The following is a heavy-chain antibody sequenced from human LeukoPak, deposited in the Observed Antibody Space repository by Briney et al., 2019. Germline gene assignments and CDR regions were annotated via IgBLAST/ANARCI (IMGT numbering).Heavy chain of an antibody. CDR1: GGSFSGYY. J-gene: IGHJ4*02. D-gene: IGHD2-15*01. Sequence: PSETLSLTCAVYGGSFSGYYWSWIRQPPGKGLEWIGEINHSGSTYYNPSLKSRVTISVDTSKNQFSLKLSSVTAADTAVYYCARHGGGCSGGSCYSHFDCWGQGTLVTVSS. CDR2: INHSGST. CDR3: ARHGGGCSGGSCYSHFDC. V-gene: IGHV4-34*01.